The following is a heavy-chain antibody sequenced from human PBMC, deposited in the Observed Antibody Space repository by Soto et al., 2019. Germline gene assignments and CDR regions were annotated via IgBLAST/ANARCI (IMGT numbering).Heavy chain of an antibody. CDR2: ISGSGGRT. V-gene: IGHV3-23*01. CDR3: AKGGYYSLFDI. CDR1: GFTFSSYA. D-gene: IGHD3-16*01. Sequence: PGGSLRLSSVASGFTFSSYAMSWVRQTPGKGLEWVSGISGSGGRTYYADSVKGRFTISRDNSNNTLSLQMHILRVEDTAVYFCAKGGYYSLFDIWGQGTMVTVSS. J-gene: IGHJ3*02.